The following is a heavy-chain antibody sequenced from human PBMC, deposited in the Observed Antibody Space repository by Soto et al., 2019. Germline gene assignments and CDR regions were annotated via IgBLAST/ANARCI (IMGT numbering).Heavy chain of an antibody. CDR2: IVASGGIT. CDR1: GFTFSSYP. J-gene: IGHJ4*02. CDR3: AKNSAATIRVGYDY. Sequence: EVQLLESGGGLAQPGGSLRLSCAASGFTFSSYPMSWVRQAPGQGLEWVSGIVASGGITYYADSVKGRFTISRDNSKNTLYLQMKSLRAEDTAVYYCAKNSAATIRVGYDYLGQGTLVNGSS. D-gene: IGHD5-12*01. V-gene: IGHV3-23*01.